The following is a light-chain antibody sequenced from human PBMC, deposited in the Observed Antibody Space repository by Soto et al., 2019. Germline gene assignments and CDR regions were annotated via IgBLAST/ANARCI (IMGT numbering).Light chain of an antibody. Sequence: QSVLTQPPSVSGAPGQSVIITCTGSSTNIGAGYDVQWYQHLPGTAPKLLIYINTNRPSGVPDRFSGSKSGTSASLAITGLQAEDEADYYCQSYDNSLSAHYVFGTGTKVTVL. CDR1: STNIGAGYD. CDR2: INT. J-gene: IGLJ1*01. CDR3: QSYDNSLSAHYV. V-gene: IGLV1-40*01.